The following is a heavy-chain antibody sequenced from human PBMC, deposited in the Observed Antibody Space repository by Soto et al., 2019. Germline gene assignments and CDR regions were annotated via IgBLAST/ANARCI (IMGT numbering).Heavy chain of an antibody. CDR2: IYYSGST. Sequence: QVQLQESGPGLVKPSQTLPLTCSVSGGSISSGGYYWSWIRQHPGKGLEWIGYIYYSGSTYYNPSLRSRVSISLDPSKHQFPLKMNSLTAADTAVYFCARGVAASGTLWYFALWGRGTLVTVSS. V-gene: IGHV4-31*03. D-gene: IGHD6-13*01. J-gene: IGHJ2*01. CDR3: ARGVAASGTLWYFAL. CDR1: GGSISSGGYY.